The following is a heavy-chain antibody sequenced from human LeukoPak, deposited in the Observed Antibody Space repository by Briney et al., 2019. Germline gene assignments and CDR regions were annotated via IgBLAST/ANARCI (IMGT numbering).Heavy chain of an antibody. V-gene: IGHV4-61*02. Sequence: SETLSLTCTVSGVSISSASYYWSWIRQPAGKELEWIGRIHTSGNTNYNPSLKSRVTISIGTSKNQISLILSSVTAADTAVYFCARGQSGVRGANVPNLMGFDPWGQGTLVIVSS. CDR2: IHTSGNT. CDR3: ARGQSGVRGANVPNLMGFDP. D-gene: IGHD3-10*01. J-gene: IGHJ5*02. CDR1: GVSISSASYY.